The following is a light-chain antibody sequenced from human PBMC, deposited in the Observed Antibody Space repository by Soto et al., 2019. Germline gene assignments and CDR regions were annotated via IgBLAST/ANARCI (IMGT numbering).Light chain of an antibody. J-gene: IGLJ1*01. Sequence: QALLNQPPSLPGSPGQSITLSCTGTSSDGGGYNYVSWYQHHPDKAPKLVIYDVTNRPSGVSYRFSGSKSGNTASLTISGLQAEDEADYYCNSYKGSTTPFVFGTGTKVTVL. V-gene: IGLV2-14*03. CDR3: NSYKGSTTPFV. CDR1: SSDGGGYNY. CDR2: DVT.